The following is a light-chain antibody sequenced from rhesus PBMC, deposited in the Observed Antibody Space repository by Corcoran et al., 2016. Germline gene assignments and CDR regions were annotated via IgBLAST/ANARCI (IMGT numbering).Light chain of an antibody. CDR2: YAN. Sequence: DIQMTQSPSSLYASVGDTVTITCRASQGISSYLNWFQQKLGKAPKLLIYYANRLESGVPSLFSGSGSGTEFTLTISSLQPEDFATDYCQQYNSLPLTFGGVTNVEIK. V-gene: IGKV1-32*01. CDR3: QQYNSLPLT. J-gene: IGKJ4*01. CDR1: QGISSY.